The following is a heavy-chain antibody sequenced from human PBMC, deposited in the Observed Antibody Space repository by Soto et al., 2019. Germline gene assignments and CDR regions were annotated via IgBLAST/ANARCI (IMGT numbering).Heavy chain of an antibody. D-gene: IGHD3-10*01. CDR3: AVHLGENYYTMDV. J-gene: IGHJ6*02. CDR1: GFTFSTFV. V-gene: IGHV3-23*01. CDR2: ITGSGKSA. Sequence: EVHLLESGGGWVQPGGSLRLSCAASGFTFSTFVMTWVRQVPGEGLEWISSITGSGKSAYYADCVKGRVTISRDNSKNTLYLQISSLGVDDTAVYHCAVHLGENYYTMDVWGQGTTVTVSS.